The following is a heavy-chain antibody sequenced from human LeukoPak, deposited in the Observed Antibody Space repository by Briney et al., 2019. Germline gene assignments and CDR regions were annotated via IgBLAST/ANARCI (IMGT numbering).Heavy chain of an antibody. CDR1: GGSISSGDYY. V-gene: IGHV4-30-4*08. CDR2: MYYTGST. CDR3: ARHLYPRDYFDY. D-gene: IGHD2-2*01. J-gene: IGHJ4*02. Sequence: SETLSLTCTVSGGSISSGDYYWSWIRQPPGKGLGWIGYMYYTGSTYYNPSLKSRVTISVDTSKNQFSLKLSSVTAADTAVYYCARHLYPRDYFDYWGQGTLVTVSS.